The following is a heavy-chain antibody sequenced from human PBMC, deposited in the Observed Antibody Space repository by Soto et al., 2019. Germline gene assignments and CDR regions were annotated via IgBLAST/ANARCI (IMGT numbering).Heavy chain of an antibody. J-gene: IGHJ4*02. D-gene: IGHD2-21*02. Sequence: QVQLQESGPGLLKPSETLSLTCSVSGGSINNYYWSWVRQPPGKGLEWIAWIYSGGSTNYNPSLKSRVPMSVDTSKHQCSLKLSSVTAADTAVYYCARSYGGDWAHDYWGQGTLVTVSS. CDR3: ARSYGGDWAHDY. CDR2: IYSGGST. CDR1: GGSINNYY. V-gene: IGHV4-4*09.